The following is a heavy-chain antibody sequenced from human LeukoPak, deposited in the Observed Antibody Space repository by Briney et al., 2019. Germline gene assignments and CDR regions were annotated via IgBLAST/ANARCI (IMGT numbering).Heavy chain of an antibody. CDR1: GFTVSSNY. J-gene: IGHJ3*02. V-gene: IGHV3-23*01. D-gene: IGHD3-22*01. CDR3: AKEYSSTAYYLDDAFDI. Sequence: GGSLRLSCAASGFTVSSNYMSWVRQAPGKGLEWVSTITGSGSDTYFAASVKGRFTISRDNSKNTLYLHMNSLRAEDTAVYFCAKEYSSTAYYLDDAFDIWGQGTMVTVSS. CDR2: ITGSGSDT.